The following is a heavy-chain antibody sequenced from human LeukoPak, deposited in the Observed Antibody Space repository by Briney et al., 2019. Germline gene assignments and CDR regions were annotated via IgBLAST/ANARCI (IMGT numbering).Heavy chain of an antibody. D-gene: IGHD2-2*03. CDR2: IYDSGST. CDR1: GGSIRSSYYY. J-gene: IGHJ4*02. V-gene: IGHV4-39*01. Sequence: PSETLSLTCTVSGGSIRSSYYYWGWIRQPPGKGLEWIGSIYDSGSTYYNPSLKSRVTISVDTSKNQFSLKLNSVTAADTAVYYCARAWIAYDYWGQGTLVTVSS. CDR3: ARAWIAYDY.